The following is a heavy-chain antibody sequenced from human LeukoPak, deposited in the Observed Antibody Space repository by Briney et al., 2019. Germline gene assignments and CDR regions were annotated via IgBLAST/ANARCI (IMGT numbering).Heavy chain of an antibody. Sequence: GRSLRLSCAASGFTFSSYAMHWVRQAPGKGLEWVAVISYDGSNKYCADSVKGRFAITRDNSNNMLYLQMNSLRAEDTAVYYCARGLIREGYYFDYWGQGTLVTVSS. CDR3: ARGLIREGYYFDY. CDR2: ISYDGSNK. V-gene: IGHV3-30*09. CDR1: GFTFSSYA. J-gene: IGHJ4*02. D-gene: IGHD2-21*01.